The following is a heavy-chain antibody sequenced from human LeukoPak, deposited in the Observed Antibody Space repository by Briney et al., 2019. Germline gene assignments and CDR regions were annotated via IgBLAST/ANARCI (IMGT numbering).Heavy chain of an antibody. Sequence: GGSLRLSCAASGFTFSDYYMSWIRQAPGKGLEWVSYISSSGSTIYYADSVKGQFTISRDNAKNSLYLQMNSLRAEDTAVYYCARYGYSYAITGDAFDIWGQGTMVTVSS. CDR3: ARYGYSYAITGDAFDI. V-gene: IGHV3-11*01. CDR2: ISSSGSTI. D-gene: IGHD5-18*01. CDR1: GFTFSDYY. J-gene: IGHJ3*02.